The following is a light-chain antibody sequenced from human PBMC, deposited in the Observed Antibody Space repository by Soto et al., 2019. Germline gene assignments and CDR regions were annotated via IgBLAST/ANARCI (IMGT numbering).Light chain of an antibody. V-gene: IGKV1-6*01. CDR2: AAS. CDR1: QGIRNK. CDR3: LEDDDFPWT. Sequence: ATQMTQSPSSLSASVGDRVTITCRASQGIRNKLGWYQQRPGEAPKLLIYAASTLHTGVPSRFSGSGYGTDFTLTISSLQPEDFATYYCLEDDDFPWTFGQGTKVEIK. J-gene: IGKJ1*01.